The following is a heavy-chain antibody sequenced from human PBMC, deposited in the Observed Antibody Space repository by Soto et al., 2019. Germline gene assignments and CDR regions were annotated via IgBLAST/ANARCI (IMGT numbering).Heavy chain of an antibody. CDR1: GDSISPSS. V-gene: IGHV4-59*08. J-gene: IGHJ4*02. CDR2: ISYFGNT. CDR3: ARHGSTVETEGAVDY. D-gene: IGHD1-26*01. Sequence: QVQLQESGPGLVKPSETLSLTCTVSGDSISPSSWSWVRQPPGKVLQWIGYISYFGNTNYTPSLKSRVTIPLHPSKNQFSLQFNSVTAADTAMYFCARHGSTVETEGAVDYWGQVTMVTVSP.